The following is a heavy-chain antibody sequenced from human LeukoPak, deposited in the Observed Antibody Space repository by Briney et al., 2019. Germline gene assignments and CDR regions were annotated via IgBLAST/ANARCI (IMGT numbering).Heavy chain of an antibody. CDR2: ISSNGGST. D-gene: IGHD5-18*01. CDR3: ARTAIRLGTPDWDYYMDV. Sequence: PGRSLRLSCAASGFTFSSYAMHWVRQAPGKGLEYVSAISSNGGSTYYANSVKGRFTISRDNSKNTLYLQMGSLRAEDMAVYYCARTAIRLGTPDWDYYMDVWGKGTTVTVSS. V-gene: IGHV3-64*01. J-gene: IGHJ6*03. CDR1: GFTFSSYA.